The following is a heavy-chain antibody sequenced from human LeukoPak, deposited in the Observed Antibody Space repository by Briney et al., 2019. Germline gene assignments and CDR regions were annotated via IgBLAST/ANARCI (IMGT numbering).Heavy chain of an antibody. CDR1: EFTFSDHY. CDR3: ARLVYGLPRGYYLDD. D-gene: IGHD4-17*01. J-gene: IGHJ4*02. CDR2: ISSDGSEA. V-gene: IGHV3-74*01. Sequence: GGSLRLSCAASEFTFSDHYMYWVRQAPGKGLVWVSRISSDGSEANYADSVRGRFTISRDNAKNTLYLQMNSLRSEDTAVYYCARLVYGLPRGYYLDDWGQGTLVSVSS.